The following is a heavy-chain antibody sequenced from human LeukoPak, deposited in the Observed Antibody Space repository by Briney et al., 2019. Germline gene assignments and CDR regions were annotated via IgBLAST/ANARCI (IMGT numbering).Heavy chain of an antibody. CDR2: VSGSGGST. D-gene: IGHD6-19*01. CDR1: GFTFSSYA. J-gene: IGHJ4*01. Sequence: GGSLRLSCAASGFTFSSYAMHWVRQAPGKGLEWVSAVSGSGGSTYYADSVKGRFTISRANSKNTLYLQMNSLRAEDTAVYYCAVCSGWFERVFDYWGQGTLVTVSS. CDR3: AVCSGWFERVFDY. V-gene: IGHV3-23*01.